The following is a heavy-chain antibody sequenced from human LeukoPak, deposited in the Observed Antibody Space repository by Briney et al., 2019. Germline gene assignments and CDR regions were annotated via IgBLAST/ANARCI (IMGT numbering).Heavy chain of an antibody. J-gene: IGHJ1*01. CDR1: GFSFSSYW. CDR3: AGAPSEIGGYYPEYFRH. Sequence: GGSLRLSCAASGFSFSSYWMHWVRQAPGKGLVWVSRIKSDGKTNYADSVKGRFTISRDNAKNIVSLQMNSLRAEDTGVYYCAGAPSEIGGYYPEYFRHWGQGTLVTVSS. D-gene: IGHD3-22*01. CDR2: IKSDGKT. V-gene: IGHV3-74*01.